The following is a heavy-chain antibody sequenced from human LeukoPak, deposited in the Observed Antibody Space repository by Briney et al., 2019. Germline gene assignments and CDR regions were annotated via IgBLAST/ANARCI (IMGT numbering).Heavy chain of an antibody. CDR1: GFTVSSNY. V-gene: IGHV3-66*01. J-gene: IGHJ4*02. CDR2: IYSGGST. D-gene: IGHD3-3*01. CDR3: ARATQYYDFWSGYPRGYYFDY. Sequence: GGSLRLSCAASGFTVSSNYMSWVRQAPGKGLEWVSVIYSGGSTYYADSVKGRFTISRDNSKNTLYLQMNSLRAEDTAVYYCARATQYYDFWSGYPRGYYFDYWGQGTLVTVSS.